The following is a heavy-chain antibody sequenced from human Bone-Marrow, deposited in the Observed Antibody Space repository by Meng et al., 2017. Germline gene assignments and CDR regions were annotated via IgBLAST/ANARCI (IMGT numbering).Heavy chain of an antibody. CDR2: ISGSGRDI. CDR1: GFTFSSYE. Sequence: GESLKISCAASGFTFSSYEMHWVRQAPGKGLEWVSYISGSGRDIYYADSVKGRFTISRDNAKNSLYLQMNSLRAEDTAVYYCAKESYELIDYWGQGTLVTVSS. J-gene: IGHJ4*02. D-gene: IGHD5-12*01. V-gene: IGHV3-48*03. CDR3: AKESYELIDY.